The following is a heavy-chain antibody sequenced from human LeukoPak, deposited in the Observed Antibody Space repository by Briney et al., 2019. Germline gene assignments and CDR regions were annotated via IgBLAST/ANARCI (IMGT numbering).Heavy chain of an antibody. V-gene: IGHV3-23*01. J-gene: IGHJ4*02. CDR2: ISDSGAST. D-gene: IGHD1-26*01. CDR3: AKGPWPYSGSYFDY. Sequence: GGSLRLSCAASGFTFSSYAMSWVRQPPGKGLDGVSGISDSGASTYYADSVKGRFTISKDHSKNTLYLQMNSLRAEDTAVYYCAKGPWPYSGSYFDYWGQGTLVTVSS. CDR1: GFTFSSYA.